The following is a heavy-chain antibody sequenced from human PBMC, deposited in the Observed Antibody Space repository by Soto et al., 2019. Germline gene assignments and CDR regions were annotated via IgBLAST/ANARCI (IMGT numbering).Heavy chain of an antibody. J-gene: IGHJ6*02. CDR1: GFTVSSNY. V-gene: IGHV3-53*01. D-gene: IGHD3-10*01. CDR2: IYSGGST. Sequence: PGGSLRLSCAASGFTVSSNYMSWVRQAPGKGLEWVSVIYSGGSTYYADSVKGRFTISRDNSKNTLYLQMNSLRAEDTAVYYCAREGGSGSYYPPYYYYYGMDVWGQGTTVTVSS. CDR3: AREGGSGSYYPPYYYYYGMDV.